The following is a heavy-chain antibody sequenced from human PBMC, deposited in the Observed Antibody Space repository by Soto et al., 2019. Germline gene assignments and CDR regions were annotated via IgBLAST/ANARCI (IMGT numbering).Heavy chain of an antibody. CDR3: ARDRAANDYGDLNFDY. Sequence: ASVKVSCKASGYTFTSYYMHWVRQAPGQGLEWMGIINPSGGSTSYAQKFQGRVTMTRDTSTSTVYMELSSLRSEDTAVYYCARDRAANDYGDLNFDYWGQGTLVTVSS. CDR2: INPSGGST. D-gene: IGHD4-17*01. J-gene: IGHJ4*02. V-gene: IGHV1-46*03. CDR1: GYTFTSYY.